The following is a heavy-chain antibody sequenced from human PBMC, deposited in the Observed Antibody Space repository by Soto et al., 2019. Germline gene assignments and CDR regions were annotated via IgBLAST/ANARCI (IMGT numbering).Heavy chain of an antibody. CDR1: GYTFTGYY. J-gene: IGHJ6*02. D-gene: IGHD1-26*01. CDR2: INPNSGDT. CDR3: AKGGAIVAAGTRVYLYNAMDV. V-gene: IGHV1-2*02. Sequence: ASVKVSCKASGYTFTGYYVHWVRQAPGQGLEWMGWINPNSGDTYLAQRFQGRVTMNRDTSIGTAYMELGGLTSDDTAEYYCAKGGAIVAAGTRVYLYNAMDVWGQGTTVTVSS.